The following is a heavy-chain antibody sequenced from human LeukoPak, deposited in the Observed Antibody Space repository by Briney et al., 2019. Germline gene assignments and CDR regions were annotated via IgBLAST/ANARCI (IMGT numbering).Heavy chain of an antibody. CDR3: ARDCSSAICYAAFDH. J-gene: IGHJ4*02. CDR2: INEDGSEK. CDR1: GYTISDYW. V-gene: IGHV3-7*01. Sequence: GGSLRLSCAASGYTISDYWMSWVRQAPGKGLEWVANINEDGSEKNYVDSAKGRFTISRDTSNNTLYLQMDSLRTEDTAVYYCARDCSSAICYAAFDHWGQGTLVTVSS. D-gene: IGHD2-2*01.